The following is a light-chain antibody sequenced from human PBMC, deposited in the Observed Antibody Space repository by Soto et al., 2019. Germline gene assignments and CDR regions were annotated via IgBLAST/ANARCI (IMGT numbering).Light chain of an antibody. CDR3: QQYGSSPPGT. CDR1: QSLLHSNGYNY. Sequence: IVMTQSPLSLPVTPGEPASISCRSSQSLLHSNGYNYLDWYLQKPGQSPQLLIYLGSNRATGIPDRFSGSGSGTDFTLTISRLEPEDFAVYYCQQYGSSPPGTFGQGTKVDIK. CDR2: LGS. V-gene: IGKV2-28*01. J-gene: IGKJ1*01.